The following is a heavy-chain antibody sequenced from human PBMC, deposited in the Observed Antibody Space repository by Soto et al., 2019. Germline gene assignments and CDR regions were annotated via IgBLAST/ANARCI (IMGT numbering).Heavy chain of an antibody. CDR3: ARERLSGGNWFDP. Sequence: QVQLQESGPGLVKPSETLSLTCSVSGVSVSSGSYYWSWIRQPPGKGMEWIGYIYYTGVTNYNPSLKSRVTMSVDTSMSQFSLKLTSVTTADTAVYYCARERLSGGNWFDPWGQGTLVTVSS. V-gene: IGHV4-61*01. CDR1: GVSVSSGSYY. CDR2: IYYTGVT. J-gene: IGHJ5*02. D-gene: IGHD3-10*01.